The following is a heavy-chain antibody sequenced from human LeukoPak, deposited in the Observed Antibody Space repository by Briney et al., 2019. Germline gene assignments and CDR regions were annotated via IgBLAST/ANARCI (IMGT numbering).Heavy chain of an antibody. CDR3: TTLQGTMVRGVIITHFDY. Sequence: GGSLRLSCAASGFTFSNAWMSWVRQAPGKGLEWVGRTKSKTDGGTTDYAAPVKGRFTISRDDSKNTLYLQMNSLKTEDTAVYYCTTLQGTMVRGVIITHFDYWGQGTLVTVSS. D-gene: IGHD3-10*01. CDR1: GFTFSNAW. CDR2: TKSKTDGGTT. J-gene: IGHJ4*02. V-gene: IGHV3-15*01.